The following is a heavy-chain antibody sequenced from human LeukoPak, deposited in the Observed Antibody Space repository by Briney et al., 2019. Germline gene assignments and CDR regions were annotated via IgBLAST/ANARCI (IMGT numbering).Heavy chain of an antibody. CDR1: GFTFSNAW. Sequence: GSLRLSCAASGFTFSNAWMSWVRQAPGKGLEWVGRIKSKTDGGTTDYTAHVKGRFTISRDDSKNTLYLQMNSLKTEDTAVYYCTTGPFDYYGSASYLANGMDVWGQGTTVTVSS. CDR2: IKSKTDGGTT. CDR3: TTGPFDYYGSASYLANGMDV. V-gene: IGHV3-15*01. J-gene: IGHJ6*02. D-gene: IGHD3-10*01.